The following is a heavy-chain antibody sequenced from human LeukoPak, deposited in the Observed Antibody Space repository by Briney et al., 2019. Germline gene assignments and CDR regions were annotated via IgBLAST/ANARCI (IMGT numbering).Heavy chain of an antibody. V-gene: IGHV3-7*01. CDR2: INENGGEK. Sequence: GGSLRLSCAVSGFTFSNYWMSWVRQAPGKGLEWVANINENGGEKYYVDSVEGRFTISRDNAKSSLYLQMNTLRAEDTAAYYCARDPDPGTTDYWGQGTLVTVSS. CDR3: ARDPDPGTTDY. D-gene: IGHD1-7*01. CDR1: GFTFSNYW. J-gene: IGHJ4*02.